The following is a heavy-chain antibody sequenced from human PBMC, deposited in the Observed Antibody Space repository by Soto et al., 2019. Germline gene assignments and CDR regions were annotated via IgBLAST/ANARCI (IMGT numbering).Heavy chain of an antibody. CDR2: ISWDGGST. CDR1: GFTFSSYA. J-gene: IGHJ1*01. V-gene: IGHV3-43*01. Sequence: GGSLRLSCAASGFTFSSYAMSWVRQAPGKGLEWVSLISWDGGSTYYADSVKGRFTISRDNSKNSLYLQMNSLRTEDTALYYCAKDRDSSSWYGCFQHWGQGTLVTVSS. D-gene: IGHD6-13*01. CDR3: AKDRDSSSWYGCFQH.